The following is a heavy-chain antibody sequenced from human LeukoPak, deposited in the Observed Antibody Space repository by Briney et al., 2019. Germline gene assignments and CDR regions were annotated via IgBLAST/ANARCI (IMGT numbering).Heavy chain of an antibody. CDR2: INPNSGGT. CDR3: ARALPGIAEYYFDY. Sequence: ASVKVSCKASGYTFTGYYMHWVRQAPGQGLEWMGWINPNSGGTNYAQKFQGRVTMTRDTSISTAYMELSRLRSDDTAVYYCARALPGIAEYYFDYWGQGTLVTVSS. J-gene: IGHJ4*02. CDR1: GYTFTGYY. V-gene: IGHV1-2*02. D-gene: IGHD6-13*01.